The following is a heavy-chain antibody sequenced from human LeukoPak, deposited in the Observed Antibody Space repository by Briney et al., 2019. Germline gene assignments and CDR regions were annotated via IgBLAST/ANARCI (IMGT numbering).Heavy chain of an antibody. J-gene: IGHJ4*02. Sequence: PSETLSLTCNVSGGSISNYYWSWIRQPPGKGLEWIGYIYYSGSTNYNPSLKSRVTISVDTSKNQFSLKLSSVTAADTAVYYCARVWDTAMATGFDYWGQGTLVTVPS. CDR1: GGSISNYY. V-gene: IGHV4-59*01. CDR2: IYYSGST. D-gene: IGHD5-18*01. CDR3: ARVWDTAMATGFDY.